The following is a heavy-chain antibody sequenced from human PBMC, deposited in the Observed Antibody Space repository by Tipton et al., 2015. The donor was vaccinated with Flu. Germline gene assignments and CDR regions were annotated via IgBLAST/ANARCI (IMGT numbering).Heavy chain of an antibody. V-gene: IGHV3-30*18. Sequence: SLRLSCAASGFTFSSCGMHWVRQAPGKGLEWVAVISYDGSNKYYADSVKGRFTISRDNSKNTLYLQMNSLRAEDTAVYYCAKGDFWSGYPYYFDYWGQGTLVTVSS. CDR3: AKGDFWSGYPYYFDY. J-gene: IGHJ4*02. D-gene: IGHD3-3*01. CDR1: GFTFSSCG. CDR2: ISYDGSNK.